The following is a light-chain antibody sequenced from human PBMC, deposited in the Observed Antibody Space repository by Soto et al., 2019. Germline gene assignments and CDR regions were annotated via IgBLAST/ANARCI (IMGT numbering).Light chain of an antibody. Sequence: QLVLTQPASVSGSPGQSITISCTGTSRDVGLYDYVSWYQHLPGKAPKLIIYEVTHRPSGVSTRFSGSKSGNTASLTISGLQADDEADYYCGSYTSTIPPYVFGTGTKLTVL. CDR3: GSYTSTIPPYV. J-gene: IGLJ1*01. V-gene: IGLV2-14*01. CDR1: SRDVGLYDY. CDR2: EVT.